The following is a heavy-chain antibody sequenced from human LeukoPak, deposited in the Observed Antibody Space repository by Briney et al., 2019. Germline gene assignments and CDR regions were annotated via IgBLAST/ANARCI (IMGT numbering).Heavy chain of an antibody. J-gene: IGHJ4*02. CDR1: GFTFSSYG. CDR3: AGGDSYGFAS. D-gene: IGHD5-18*01. CDR2: IRYDGTNK. V-gene: IGHV3-30*02. Sequence: GGSLRLSCAASGFTFSSYGMHWVRQAPGKGLEWVAFIRYDGTNKYYADSVKGRFTISRDNSKNTLYLQMNTLRAEDTAVYYCAGGDSYGFASWGQGTLVTVSS.